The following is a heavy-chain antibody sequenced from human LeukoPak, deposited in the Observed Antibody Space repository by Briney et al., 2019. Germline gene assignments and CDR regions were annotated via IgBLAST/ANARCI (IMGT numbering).Heavy chain of an antibody. Sequence: PGGSLRLSCAASGFTFSSYGMHWVRQAPGKGLEWVAFIRYDGGNKYYADSVKARFTISRDNSKNMLYLQMNSLRAEDTAMYYCAKDTRATVTTGNWFDPWGQGTLVTVSS. CDR1: GFTFSSYG. J-gene: IGHJ5*02. D-gene: IGHD4-17*01. CDR2: IRYDGGNK. CDR3: AKDTRATVTTGNWFDP. V-gene: IGHV3-30*02.